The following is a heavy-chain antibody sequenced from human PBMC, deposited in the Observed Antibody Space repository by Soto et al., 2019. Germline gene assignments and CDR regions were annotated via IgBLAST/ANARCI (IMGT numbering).Heavy chain of an antibody. CDR3: ARHGLLNQITTREGRWLDP. D-gene: IGHD3-3*01. Sequence: SETLSLTCTVSGGSISSYYWSWIRQPPGKGLEWIGYIYYSGSTNYNPSLKSRVTISVDTSKNQFSLKLSSVTAADTAVYYCARHGLLNQITTREGRWLDPCGPGTLVTVSS. CDR2: IYYSGST. J-gene: IGHJ5*02. CDR1: GGSISSYY. V-gene: IGHV4-59*08.